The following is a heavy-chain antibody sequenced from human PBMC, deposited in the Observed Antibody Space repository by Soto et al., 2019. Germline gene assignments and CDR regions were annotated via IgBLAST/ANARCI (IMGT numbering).Heavy chain of an antibody. D-gene: IGHD3-22*01. Sequence: QITLKESGPTLVKPKQTLTLTCTFSGFSLSTSGAGVGWIRQPPGKALEWLALIYWDDDKRYSPSLKSRLTITKDTSKDQVVLTMTNMDPVDTATYYCARSRYDSSGYYYSFDYWGQGTLVTVSS. J-gene: IGHJ4*02. CDR2: IYWDDDK. CDR1: GFSLSTSGAG. CDR3: ARSRYDSSGYYYSFDY. V-gene: IGHV2-5*02.